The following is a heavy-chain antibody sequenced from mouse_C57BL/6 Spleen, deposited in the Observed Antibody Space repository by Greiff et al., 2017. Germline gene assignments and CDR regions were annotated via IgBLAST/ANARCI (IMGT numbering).Heavy chain of an antibody. CDR3: ARDPGTTAMDY. Sequence: ESGPGLVKPSQSLSLTCSVTGYSITSGYYWNWIRQFPGNKLEWMGYISYDGSNNYNPSLKNRISITRDTSKNQFFLKLNSVTTEDTATYDCARDPGTTAMDYWGQGTSVTVSS. D-gene: IGHD4-1*01. CDR2: ISYDGSN. V-gene: IGHV3-6*01. J-gene: IGHJ4*01. CDR1: GYSITSGYY.